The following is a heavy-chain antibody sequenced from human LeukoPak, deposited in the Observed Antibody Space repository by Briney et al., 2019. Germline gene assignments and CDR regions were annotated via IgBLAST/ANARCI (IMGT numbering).Heavy chain of an antibody. J-gene: IGHJ3*02. CDR3: ATDRGYSTFDI. Sequence: GGSLRLSCAASGFTFSSYAMSWVRQAPGKGLEWVANTNQDGTEKNYVDSVKGRFTISRDNAENSLYLQMNSLRAEDTAVYYCATDRGYSTFDIWGQGTMVTVSS. D-gene: IGHD5-18*01. V-gene: IGHV3-7*05. CDR2: TNQDGTEK. CDR1: GFTFSSYA.